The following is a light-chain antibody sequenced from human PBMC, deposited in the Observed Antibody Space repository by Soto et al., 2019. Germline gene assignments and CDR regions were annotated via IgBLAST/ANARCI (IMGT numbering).Light chain of an antibody. CDR3: QQYNSYSGRT. J-gene: IGKJ1*01. V-gene: IGKV1-5*03. CDR2: KAS. Sequence: DIQMTQSPSTLSASVGDRVTITCRASQSISSWLAWYQQKPGKAPKLLIYKASSLESGVPSRFSGSGSGTEFTLNISSLQTDDFATYYCQQYNSYSGRTFGQGTKVEIK. CDR1: QSISSW.